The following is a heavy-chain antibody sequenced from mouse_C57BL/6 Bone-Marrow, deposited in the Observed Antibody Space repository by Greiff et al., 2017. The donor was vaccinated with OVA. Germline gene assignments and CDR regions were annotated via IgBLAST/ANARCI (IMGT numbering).Heavy chain of an antibody. CDR3: AREAYVAAYARDD. CDR2: ISDGRCYT. V-gene: IGHV5-4*01. J-gene: IGHJ4*01. CDR1: GFTFSSYA. D-gene: IGHD6-5*01. Sequence: DVLLVEPGGGFLKSGGSLKLSCAASGFTFSSYAISWVRQTPEKWLEWVATISDGRCYTYYLDNVKGRVTISRDNAMTTPYLQLSYLTSEDTATYDCAREAYVAAYARDDWGQGAAVTVSS.